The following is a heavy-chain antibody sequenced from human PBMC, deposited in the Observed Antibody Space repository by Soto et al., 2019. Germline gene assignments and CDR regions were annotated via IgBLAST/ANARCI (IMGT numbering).Heavy chain of an antibody. D-gene: IGHD4-17*01. CDR2: INPNSGGT. Sequence: ASVKVSCKASGYTFTGYYMHWVRQAPGQGLEWMGWINPNSGGTNYAQKFQGWVTMTRDTSISTAYMELSRLRSDDTAVYYCARARRLRSNWFDTWGQGTLVTVSS. V-gene: IGHV1-2*04. CDR1: GYTFTGYY. J-gene: IGHJ5*02. CDR3: ARARRLRSNWFDT.